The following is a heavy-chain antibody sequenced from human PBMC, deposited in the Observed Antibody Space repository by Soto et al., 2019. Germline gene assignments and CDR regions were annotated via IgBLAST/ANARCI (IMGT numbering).Heavy chain of an antibody. D-gene: IGHD6-19*01. CDR3: AHRVTYFRSWDVGCVDS. Sequence: QITLKESGPTLVEPTQTLTLTCSLSGFSLTKSGVGVGWLRQVPGKALECLGIIYWDNDRRYNPSLETRLTITKHTSKNQVVLTMSYMDPVDTGTYYCAHRVTYFRSWDVGCVDSWGQGTPVTVS. CDR1: GFSLTKSGVG. V-gene: IGHV2-5*02. J-gene: IGHJ4*02. CDR2: IYWDNDR.